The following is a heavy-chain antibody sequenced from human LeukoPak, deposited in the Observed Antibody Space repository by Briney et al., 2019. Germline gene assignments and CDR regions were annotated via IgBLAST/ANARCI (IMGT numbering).Heavy chain of an antibody. D-gene: IGHD6-25*01. CDR3: ARGKAASIDY. J-gene: IGHJ4*02. CDR2: TWYDGNNK. V-gene: IGHV3-33*01. Sequence: PGGSLRLSCAASGFSFSTYGMHWVRQAPGKGLEWVAVTWYDGNNKYYADSVRGRFTISRDNSKNTLYLQMNSLRAEDTAVYYCARGKAASIDYWGQGTLVTVSS. CDR1: GFSFSTYG.